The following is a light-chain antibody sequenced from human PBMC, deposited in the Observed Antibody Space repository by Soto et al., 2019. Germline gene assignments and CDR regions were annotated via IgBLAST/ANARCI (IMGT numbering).Light chain of an antibody. J-gene: IGKJ5*01. V-gene: IGKV3-20*01. CDR2: GAS. Sequence: ESVLTQSPGTLSLSPWERATLSCRASQSVSSNYLAWYQHKPGQAPRLLIYGASSRSTGIPAKFSGSGCGTDSALTISSLELQDVAVYYCQHHGSSLSLTFGQGTRLELK. CDR3: QHHGSSLSLT. CDR1: QSVSSNY.